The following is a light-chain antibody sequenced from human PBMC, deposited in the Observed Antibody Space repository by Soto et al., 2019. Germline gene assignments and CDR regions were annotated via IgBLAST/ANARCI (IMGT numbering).Light chain of an antibody. Sequence: EIVLTQSPGTLSLSPGERATLSCRASRSISSTYLAWYQQKPGQAPRLLIYGASSRATGIPDRFSDSGSGTAFNLTISRLEPEDFAVYYCQQYGGSPPSTFGQGTKLDIK. CDR3: QQYGGSPPST. V-gene: IGKV3-20*01. CDR2: GAS. CDR1: RSISSTY. J-gene: IGKJ2*01.